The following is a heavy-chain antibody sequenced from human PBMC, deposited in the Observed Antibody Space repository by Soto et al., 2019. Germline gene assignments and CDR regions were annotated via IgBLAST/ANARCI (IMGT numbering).Heavy chain of an antibody. V-gene: IGHV3-30-3*01. CDR3: ARGPRWLQYFDY. D-gene: IGHD5-12*01. CDR2: ISYDGSNK. Sequence: QVQLVESGGGVVQPGRSLRLSCAASGFTFSSYAMHWVRQAPGKGLEWVAVISYDGSNKYYADSVKGRFTISRDNSKNTLYLQMNSLRAEDTAVYYCARGPRWLQYFDYWGQGTLVTVSS. CDR1: GFTFSSYA. J-gene: IGHJ4*02.